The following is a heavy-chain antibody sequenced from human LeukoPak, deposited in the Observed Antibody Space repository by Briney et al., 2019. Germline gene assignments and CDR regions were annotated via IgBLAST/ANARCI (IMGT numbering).Heavy chain of an antibody. J-gene: IGHJ4*02. CDR1: GFTFSNHW. Sequence: HPGGSLRLSCEASGFTFSNHWMQWVRQAPGKGLGWVWRIKNDGSHREYAASVKGGFTISRDNAKNTLYLQMNSLRDEDTAIYYCVRDRGYNVYDYWGQGTLVTVSS. CDR2: IKNDGSHR. CDR3: VRDRGYNVYDY. D-gene: IGHD5-24*01. V-gene: IGHV3-74*01.